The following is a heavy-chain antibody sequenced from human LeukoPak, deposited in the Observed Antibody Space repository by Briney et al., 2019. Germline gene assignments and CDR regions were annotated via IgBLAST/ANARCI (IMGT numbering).Heavy chain of an antibody. CDR2: IYSGGST. J-gene: IGHJ4*02. Sequence: GGSLRLSCAASGFTVSSNYMSWVRQAPGKGLEWVSVIYSGGSTYYADSVKGRFTISRDNSKNTLYLQMNSLRAEDTAVYYCAKDRSGGMVRGVICDYWGQGTLVTVSS. CDR3: AKDRSGGMVRGVICDY. V-gene: IGHV3-66*01. CDR1: GFTVSSNY. D-gene: IGHD3-10*01.